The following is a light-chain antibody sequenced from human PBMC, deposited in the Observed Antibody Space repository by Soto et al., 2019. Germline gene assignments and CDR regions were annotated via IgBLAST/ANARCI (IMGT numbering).Light chain of an antibody. CDR2: SNS. J-gene: IGLJ1*01. V-gene: IGLV1-40*01. CDR1: SSNIGAGYD. CDR3: AAWDDSLNGFYV. Sequence: QSVLTQPPSVSGAPVHRVTISCTGSSSNIGAGYDVHWYQQLPGTAPKLLIYSNSQRPSGVPDRFSGSKSGTSASLAISGLQSEDEADYYCAAWDDSLNGFYVFGTGTKVTVL.